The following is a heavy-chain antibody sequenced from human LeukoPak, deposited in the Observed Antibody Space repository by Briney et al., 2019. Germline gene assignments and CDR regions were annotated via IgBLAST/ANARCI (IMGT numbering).Heavy chain of an antibody. Sequence: PGGSLRLSCAASGFTFDDYGMSWVRQAPGRGPEWVSGVNWNGISTGYADSVKGRFTISRDNAKNSLYLQMNSLRAEDTALYYCARERGGDYTNYYYYYYMDIWGKGTTVTVSS. J-gene: IGHJ6*03. CDR3: ARERGGDYTNYYYYYYMDI. CDR1: GFTFDDYG. CDR2: VNWNGIST. D-gene: IGHD4-11*01. V-gene: IGHV3-20*04.